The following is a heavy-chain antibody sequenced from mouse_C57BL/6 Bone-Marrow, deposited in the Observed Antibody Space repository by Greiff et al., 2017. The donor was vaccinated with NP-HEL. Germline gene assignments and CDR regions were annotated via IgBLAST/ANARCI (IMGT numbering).Heavy chain of an antibody. CDR1: GFTFSDYY. D-gene: IGHD1-1*01. Sequence: EVQLVESGGGLVQPGGSLKLSCAASGFTFSDYYMYWVRQTPEKRLEWVAYLSNGGGSTYYPDTVKGRFTISRDNAKNTLYLQMSRLKSEDTAMYYCARQDYYGSSHWYFDVWGTGTTVTVSS. V-gene: IGHV5-12*01. J-gene: IGHJ1*03. CDR3: ARQDYYGSSHWYFDV. CDR2: LSNGGGST.